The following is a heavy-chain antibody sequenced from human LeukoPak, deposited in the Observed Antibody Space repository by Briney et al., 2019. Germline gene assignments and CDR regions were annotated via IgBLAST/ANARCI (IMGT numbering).Heavy chain of an antibody. D-gene: IGHD2-21*01. CDR3: AREVVSIPSYFDS. Sequence: PGGSLRLSCAASGFSISSIYMDWVRQARGKGLEWVSFFYRGDSTYYAESVRGRFTISRDNSKNTLYLLMNSLIPEDTAVYYCAREVVSIPSYFDSWGQGTLVTVSS. J-gene: IGHJ4*02. CDR1: GFSISSIY. CDR2: FYRGDST. V-gene: IGHV3-53*01.